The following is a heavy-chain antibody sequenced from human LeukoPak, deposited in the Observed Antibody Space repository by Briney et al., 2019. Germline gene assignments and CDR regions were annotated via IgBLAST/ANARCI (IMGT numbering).Heavy chain of an antibody. CDR1: GGSISDSSYY. D-gene: IGHD6-19*01. CDR2: IYYTGNT. V-gene: IGHV4-39*01. CDR3: AKQEWLDDAFDI. J-gene: IGHJ3*02. Sequence: SETLSLTCSVSGGSISDSSYYWAWIRQPPGEGLEWIGHIYYTGNTYYNPSLKSRVTISVDTFRNQFSLKVTSVTAADTAVYYCAKQEWLDDAFDIWGQGTMVTVSS.